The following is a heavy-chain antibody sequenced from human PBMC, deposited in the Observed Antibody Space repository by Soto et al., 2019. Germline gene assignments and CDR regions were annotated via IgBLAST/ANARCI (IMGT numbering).Heavy chain of an antibody. J-gene: IGHJ6*02. CDR2: ISSSSSTI. D-gene: IGHD6-6*01. CDR3: ARDPQARGNYYYYGMDV. Sequence: EVQLVESGGGLVQPGGSLRLSCAASGFTFSSYSMNWVRQAPGKGLEWVSYISSSSSTIYYADSVKGRFTISRDNAKNSLYLQMNSLRDEDTAVYYCARDPQARGNYYYYGMDVWGQGTTVTVSS. V-gene: IGHV3-48*02. CDR1: GFTFSSYS.